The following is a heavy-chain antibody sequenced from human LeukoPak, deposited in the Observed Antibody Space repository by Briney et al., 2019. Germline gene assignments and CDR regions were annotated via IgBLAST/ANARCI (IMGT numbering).Heavy chain of an antibody. J-gene: IGHJ4*02. CDR2: INHSGST. Sequence: PSETLSLTCAVYGGSFSGYYWSWIRQPPGKGLEWIGEINHSGSTNYNPSLKSRVTISVDTSKNQFSLKLSSVTAADTAVCYCARSGGIAAAGTFDYWGQGTLVTVSS. D-gene: IGHD6-13*01. CDR1: GGSFSGYY. CDR3: ARSGGIAAAGTFDY. V-gene: IGHV4-34*01.